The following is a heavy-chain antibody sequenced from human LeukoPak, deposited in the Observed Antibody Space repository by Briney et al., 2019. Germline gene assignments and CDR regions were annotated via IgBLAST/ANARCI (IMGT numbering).Heavy chain of an antibody. Sequence: GASVKVSCKASGGTFSSYAISWVRQAPGQVLEWMGGIIPIFGTANYAQKFQGRVTITADKSTSTAYMELSSLRSEDTAVYYCARGPQWLPQGQYFQHWGQGTLVTVSS. CDR3: ARGPQWLPQGQYFQH. V-gene: IGHV1-69*06. D-gene: IGHD6-19*01. CDR2: IIPIFGTA. CDR1: GGTFSSYA. J-gene: IGHJ1*01.